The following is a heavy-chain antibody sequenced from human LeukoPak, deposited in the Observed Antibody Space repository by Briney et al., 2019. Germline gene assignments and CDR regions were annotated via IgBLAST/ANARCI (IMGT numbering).Heavy chain of an antibody. J-gene: IGHJ4*02. CDR2: LYYSGNT. CDR3: ARTLGWASSRYPFDG. D-gene: IGHD3-16*02. Sequence: AETLSLTCTVSVGSLSISNSYFGWVCQPPGGGRGWYGGLYYSGNTDYNPSLKSRVTISVDTSKNQFSLKVNSVTAADTAVYYCARTLGWASSRYPFDGWGQGTLVTVSS. V-gene: IGHV4-39*01. CDR1: VGSLSISNSY.